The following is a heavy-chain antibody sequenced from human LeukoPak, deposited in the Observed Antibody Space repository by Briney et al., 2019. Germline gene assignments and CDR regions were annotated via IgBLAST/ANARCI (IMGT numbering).Heavy chain of an antibody. CDR1: GGSFSGYY. V-gene: IGHV4-34*01. CDR2: INHSGST. Sequence: PSETLSLTCAVYGGSFSGYYWSWIRQPPGKGLEWIGEINHSGSTNYNPSLTSRVTISVDTSKNQFSLKLSSVTAADTAVYYCARDNYYGSGRGDYWGQGTLVTVSS. D-gene: IGHD3-10*01. CDR3: ARDNYYGSGRGDY. J-gene: IGHJ4*02.